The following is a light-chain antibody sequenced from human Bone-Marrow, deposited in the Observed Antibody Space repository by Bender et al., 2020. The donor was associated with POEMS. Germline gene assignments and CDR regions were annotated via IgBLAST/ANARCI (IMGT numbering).Light chain of an antibody. Sequence: SYEVTHPPSVSLSSGQTASITCSGDDLGDIYVAWYQQKPGQSPVLVIYQDTKRPSGIPERFSGSNSGNTATLTISGTQAVDEADYYCQAWDTYSVIFGGGNKLTVL. V-gene: IGLV3-1*01. CDR2: QDT. CDR1: DLGDIY. J-gene: IGLJ2*01. CDR3: QAWDTYSVI.